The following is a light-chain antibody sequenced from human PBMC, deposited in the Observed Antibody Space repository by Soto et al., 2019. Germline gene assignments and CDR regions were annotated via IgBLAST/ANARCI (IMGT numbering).Light chain of an antibody. CDR2: AAS. CDR1: QGISNY. J-gene: IGKJ1*01. CDR3: QKYNNAPRT. V-gene: IGKV1-27*01. Sequence: DIQMTQSPSSLSASVGDTVTITCRASQGISNYLAWYQQKPGQVPNLLIYAASTLQSGVPSRFSGSGTGTDFTLTIRNLRPEDVATYYCQKYNNAPRTFRQGTKLQI.